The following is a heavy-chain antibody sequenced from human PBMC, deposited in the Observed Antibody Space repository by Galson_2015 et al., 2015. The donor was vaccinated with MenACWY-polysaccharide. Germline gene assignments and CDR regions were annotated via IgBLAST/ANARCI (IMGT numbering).Heavy chain of an antibody. CDR1: HGSLTSYY. CDR3: ARRSLVNCVFEL. J-gene: IGHJ2*01. D-gene: IGHD2-21*01. Sequence: SETLSLTCTVSHGSLTSYYWSWIRQPAGKGLDWIGRIHASGSTTYNPSFRSRVTMSVDTSKNQFSLSLTSVTAADTAVYYCARRSLVNCVFELWGRGPLVTVAS. CDR2: IHASGST. V-gene: IGHV4-4*07.